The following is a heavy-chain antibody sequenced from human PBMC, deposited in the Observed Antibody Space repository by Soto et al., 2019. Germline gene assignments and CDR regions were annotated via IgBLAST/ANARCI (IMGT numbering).Heavy chain of an antibody. D-gene: IGHD4-17*01. Sequence: SETLSLTCTVSGGSISSSSYYWGWIRQPPGKGLEWIGSIYYSGYTYYNPSLKSRVTISVDTSKNQFSLKLSSVTAADTAVYYCARRYGPGFDYWAQGTLVPVSS. J-gene: IGHJ4*02. CDR1: GGSISSSSYY. CDR2: IYYSGYT. CDR3: ARRYGPGFDY. V-gene: IGHV4-39*07.